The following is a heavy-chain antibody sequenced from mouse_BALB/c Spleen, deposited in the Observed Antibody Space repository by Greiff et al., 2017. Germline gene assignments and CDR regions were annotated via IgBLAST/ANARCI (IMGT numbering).Heavy chain of an antibody. V-gene: IGHV14-3*02. J-gene: IGHJ3*01. CDR2: IDPANGNT. Sequence: VQLKQSGAELVKPGASVKLSCTASGFNIKDTYMHWVKQRPEQGLEWIGRIDPANGNTKYDPKFQGKATITADTSSNTAYLQLSSLTSEDTAVYYCASGGWLLLFAYWGQGTLVTVSA. D-gene: IGHD2-3*01. CDR1: GFNIKDTY. CDR3: ASGGWLLLFAY.